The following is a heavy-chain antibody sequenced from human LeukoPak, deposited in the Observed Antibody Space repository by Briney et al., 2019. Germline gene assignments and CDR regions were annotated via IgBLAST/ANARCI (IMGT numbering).Heavy chain of an antibody. J-gene: IGHJ3*02. V-gene: IGHV3-48*03. D-gene: IGHD3-22*01. CDR3: AKEFIPESSGYDAFHI. CDR2: INSGGDTI. CDR1: GFSFSTYE. Sequence: PGGSLRLSCAASGFSFSTYEMDWVRRAPGKGLEWVAYINSGGDTIYYADSVRGRFTISRDNAKNSLYLQMHSLRAEDTAVYYCAKEFIPESSGYDAFHIWGPGTMVTVSS.